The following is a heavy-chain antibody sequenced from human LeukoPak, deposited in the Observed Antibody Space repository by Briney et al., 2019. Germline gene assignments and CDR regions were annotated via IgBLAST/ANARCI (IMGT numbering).Heavy chain of an antibody. D-gene: IGHD3-10*01. CDR1: GFTFSSYW. J-gene: IGHJ4*02. V-gene: IGHV3-74*01. CDR2: INSDGSST. CDR3: ARAYGSGSYYNGLDY. Sequence: GGSLRLSCAASGFTFSSYWMHWVRQAPGKGLVWVSRINSDGSSTSYADSVKGRFPISRDNAKNTLYLQMNSLRAEDTAVYYCARAYGSGSYYNGLDYWGQGTLVTVSS.